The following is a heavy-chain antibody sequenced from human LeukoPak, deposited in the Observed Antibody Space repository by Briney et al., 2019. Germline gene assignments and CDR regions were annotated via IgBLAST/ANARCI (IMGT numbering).Heavy chain of an antibody. J-gene: IGHJ4*02. CDR1: GGSFSGYY. CDR2: INHSGST. Sequence: SETLSLTCAVYGGSFSGYYWSWIRQPPGKGLEWIGEINHSGSTNYNPSLKSRVTISVDTSKNRFSLKLSSVTAADTAVYYCARRDDYIWGSYRTFDYWGQGTLVTVSS. CDR3: ARRDDYIWGSYRTFDY. V-gene: IGHV4-34*01. D-gene: IGHD3-16*02.